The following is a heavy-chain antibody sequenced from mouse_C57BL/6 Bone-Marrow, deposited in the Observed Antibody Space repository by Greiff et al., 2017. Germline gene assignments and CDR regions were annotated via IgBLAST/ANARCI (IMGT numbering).Heavy chain of an antibody. Sequence: EVKLMESGGGLVQPKGSLKLSCAASGFPFNTYAMHWVRPAPGKGLELVARIRSKSSNYATYYADSVKDRFTISRDDSQIMLYLQMNNLKTEVTAMYYCVRAGEAYWGQGTLVTVSA. CDR1: GFPFNTYA. CDR3: VRAGEAY. J-gene: IGHJ3*01. V-gene: IGHV10-3*01. CDR2: IRSKSSNYAT. D-gene: IGHD4-1*01.